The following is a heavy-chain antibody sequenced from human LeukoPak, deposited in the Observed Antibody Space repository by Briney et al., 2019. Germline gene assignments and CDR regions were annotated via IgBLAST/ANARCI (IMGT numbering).Heavy chain of an antibody. D-gene: IGHD3-9*01. CDR3: ARVGVDILTGYQVYYFDY. CDR1: GGSISSYY. Sequence: PSETLSLTCTASGGSISSYYWSWIRQPPGKGLEWMGFIYYSGSTNYSPSLKSRVTISVDTSKNQFSLSLSSGTAADTAVYYCARVGVDILTGYQVYYFDYWGQGTLVTVSS. V-gene: IGHV4-59*01. CDR2: IYYSGST. J-gene: IGHJ4*02.